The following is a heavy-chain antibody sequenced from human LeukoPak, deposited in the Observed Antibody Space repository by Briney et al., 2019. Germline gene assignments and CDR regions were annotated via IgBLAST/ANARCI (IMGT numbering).Heavy chain of an antibody. CDR1: GFIFNNYW. CDR3: ARASSHRIAAGGDY. J-gene: IGHJ4*02. D-gene: IGHD6-13*01. CDR2: INSDGSSR. Sequence: GGSLRLSCAASGFIFNNYWRHWVRQAPGKGLVWVSRINSDGSSRNYADSVKGRFTNSRDNAKNTLYLQMNSLRAEDTAVYYCARASSHRIAAGGDYWGQGTLVTVSS. V-gene: IGHV3-74*01.